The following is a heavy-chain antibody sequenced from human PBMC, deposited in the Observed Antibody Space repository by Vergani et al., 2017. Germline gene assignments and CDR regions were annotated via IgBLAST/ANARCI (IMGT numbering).Heavy chain of an antibody. CDR1: GVSFSGYY. D-gene: IGHD3-3*01. J-gene: IGHJ6*02. CDR3: ARSPQAYYDFWSGYSGDYYYGMDV. V-gene: IGHV4-34*01. Sequence: QVQLQQWGAGLLKPSETLSLTCAVYGVSFSGYYWSWIRQPPGKGLEWIGEINHSGSTNYNPSLKSRVTISVDTSKNQFSLKLSSVTAADTAVYYCARSPQAYYDFWSGYSGDYYYGMDVWGQGTTVTVSS. CDR2: INHSGST.